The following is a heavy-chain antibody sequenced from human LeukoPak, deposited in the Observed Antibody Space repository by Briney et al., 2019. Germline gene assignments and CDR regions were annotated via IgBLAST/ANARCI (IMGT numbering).Heavy chain of an antibody. J-gene: IGHJ4*02. CDR2: INPNSGGT. V-gene: IGHV1-2*02. D-gene: IGHD3-10*01. CDR1: GYTFTGYY. CDR3: ARDRSMVRGVDFADY. Sequence: ASVKVSCKASGYTFTGYYMHWVRQAPGQGLEWMRWINPNSGGTNYAQKFQGRVTMTRDTSISTAYMELSRLRSDDTAVYYCARDRSMVRGVDFADYWGQGTLVTVSS.